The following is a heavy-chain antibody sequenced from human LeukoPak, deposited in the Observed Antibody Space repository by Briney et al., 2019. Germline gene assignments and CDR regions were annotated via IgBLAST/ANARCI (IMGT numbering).Heavy chain of an antibody. CDR1: GYTFTSYG. V-gene: IGHV1-18*01. CDR2: ISPYNGNT. CDR3: ARDFDDSSQGYYFDY. J-gene: IGHJ4*02. Sequence: ASVKVSCKASGYTFTSYGISWVRQAPGQGLEWMGWISPYNGNTNYAQKLQGRVTMTTDASTSTAYMELRSLRSDDTAVYYCARDFDDSSQGYYFDYWGQGTLVTVSS. D-gene: IGHD3-22*01.